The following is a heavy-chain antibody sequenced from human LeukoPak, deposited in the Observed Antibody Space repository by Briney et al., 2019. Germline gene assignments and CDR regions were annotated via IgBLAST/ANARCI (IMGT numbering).Heavy chain of an antibody. CDR1: GFTFGTFW. CDR2: IKQGGSEK. CDR3: ARDKGGMVPFDY. Sequence: PGLSLRLSCQASGFTFGTFWMSWVRQAPGPGLESVANIKQGGSEKNYVDSVKGRFTIARDDAKNSLYLQMNSLRAEDTAVYFCARDKGGMVPFDYWGQGTLVTVSS. J-gene: IGHJ4*02. V-gene: IGHV3-7*01. D-gene: IGHD3-10*01.